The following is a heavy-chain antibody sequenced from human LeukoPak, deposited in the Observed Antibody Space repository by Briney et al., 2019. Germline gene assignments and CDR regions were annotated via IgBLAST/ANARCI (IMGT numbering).Heavy chain of an antibody. CDR3: ARGPTYCSGGSCYGDAPDY. CDR2: INPNSGGT. CDR1: GYTFTGYY. Sequence: SVKVSCKASGYTFTGYYMHWVRQAPGQGLEWMGWINPNSGGTNYAQKFQGRVTMTRDTSISTAYMELSRLRSDDTAVYYCARGPTYCSGGSCYGDAPDYWGQGTLVTVSS. J-gene: IGHJ4*02. D-gene: IGHD2-15*01. V-gene: IGHV1-2*02.